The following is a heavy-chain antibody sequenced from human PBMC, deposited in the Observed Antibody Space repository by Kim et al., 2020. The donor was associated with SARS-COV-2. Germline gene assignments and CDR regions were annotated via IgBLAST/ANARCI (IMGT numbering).Heavy chain of an antibody. CDR3: PRQGLILRGSLDY. Sequence: GGSLRLSCAASGFTFSSYAMHWVRQATGKGLEWVSAACTAGDTYYPGSLKGRFTISSENAKNSLYLQIINMRTGDTAVYYFPRQGLILRGSLDYWGQGTRVTVSS. CDR1: GFTFSSYA. V-gene: IGHV3-13*01. CDR2: ACTAGDT. D-gene: IGHD3-3*01. J-gene: IGHJ4*02.